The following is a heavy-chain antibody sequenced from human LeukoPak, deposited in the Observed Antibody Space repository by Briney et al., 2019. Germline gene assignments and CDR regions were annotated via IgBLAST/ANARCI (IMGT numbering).Heavy chain of an antibody. V-gene: IGHV4-34*01. CDR1: GGSFSGYY. D-gene: IGHD6-13*01. CDR3: ASTAAAGTNWFDP. Sequence: SETLSLTCAVYGGSFSGYYWSWIRQPPGKGLEWIGEINHSGSTNYNPSLKSRVTISVDTSKNQFSLKLSSVTAADTAVYYCASTAAAGTNWFDPWGQGTLVTVSS. J-gene: IGHJ5*02. CDR2: INHSGST.